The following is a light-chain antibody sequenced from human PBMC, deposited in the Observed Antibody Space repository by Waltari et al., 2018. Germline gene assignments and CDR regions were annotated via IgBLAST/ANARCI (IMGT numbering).Light chain of an antibody. CDR3: QQYYSSPIT. V-gene: IGKV4-1*01. J-gene: IGKJ5*01. Sequence: DIVMTQPPDSLPVSLGERATINCKSSKSVLYSSNNKNYLAWYQQRPGQPPKLLIYWASTRESGVPDRFSGSGSGTDFTLTISSLQAEDVAVYYCQQYYSSPITFGQGTRLEIK. CDR1: KSVLYSSNNKNY. CDR2: WAS.